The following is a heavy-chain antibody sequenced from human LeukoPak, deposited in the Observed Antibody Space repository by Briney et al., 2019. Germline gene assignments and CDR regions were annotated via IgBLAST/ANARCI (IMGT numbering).Heavy chain of an antibody. CDR3: ASSGYYYYGMDV. V-gene: IGHV5-51*01. Sequence: GVSLQSSCQGSGYSFTSYWIGWVRPVPGKGLEWMGIIYPGDSDTRYSPSFQGQVTISADKSISTAYLQWSSLKASDTAMYYCASSGYYYYGMDVWGQGTTVTVSS. CDR2: IYPGDSDT. D-gene: IGHD3-9*01. J-gene: IGHJ6*02. CDR1: GYSFTSYW.